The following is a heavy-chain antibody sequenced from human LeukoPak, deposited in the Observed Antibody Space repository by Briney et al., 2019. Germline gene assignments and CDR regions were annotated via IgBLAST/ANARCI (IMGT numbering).Heavy chain of an antibody. D-gene: IGHD3-22*01. CDR3: TRQRWDYDSSAYGDY. Sequence: GGSLRLSCAASGFTFSGSAMHWVRQASGKGLEWVGRIRSTANSYATAYAASVNGRFTISRDDSKNTAYLQMNSLKTEDTAVYYCTRQRWDYDSSAYGDYWGQGALVTVSS. J-gene: IGHJ4*02. CDR1: GFTFSGSA. V-gene: IGHV3-73*01. CDR2: IRSTANSYAT.